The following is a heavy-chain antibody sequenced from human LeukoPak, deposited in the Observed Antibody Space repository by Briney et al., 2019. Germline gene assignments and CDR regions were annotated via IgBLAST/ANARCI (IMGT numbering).Heavy chain of an antibody. CDR2: ISSSGSTI. D-gene: IGHD6-13*01. CDR1: GFTFSSYA. J-gene: IGHJ6*02. CDR3: ARDGVGSSSWAYYYYYGMDV. Sequence: GGSLRLSCAASGFTFSSYAMNWVRQAPGKGLEWVSYISSSGSTIYYADSVKGRFTISRDNAKNSLYLQMNSLRAEDTAVYYCARDGVGSSSWAYYYYYGMDVWGQGTTVTVSS. V-gene: IGHV3-48*03.